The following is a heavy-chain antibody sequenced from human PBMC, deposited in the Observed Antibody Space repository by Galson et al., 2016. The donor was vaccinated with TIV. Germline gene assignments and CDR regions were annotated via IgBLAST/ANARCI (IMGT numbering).Heavy chain of an antibody. CDR2: IYYTGGT. J-gene: IGHJ6*03. V-gene: IGHV4-39*07. D-gene: IGHD2-2*01. CDR3: VGEAGEVVPVDYYYYYIDV. CDR1: GASINRGDCY. Sequence: ETLSLTCTVSGASINRGDCYWAWIRQPPGKGLQWIGNIYYTGGTYYNPSLNSRVTISVDTSKNNFSLKLNSVTAADTAMYYCVGEAGEVVPVDYYYYYIDVWGKGTAVTVSS.